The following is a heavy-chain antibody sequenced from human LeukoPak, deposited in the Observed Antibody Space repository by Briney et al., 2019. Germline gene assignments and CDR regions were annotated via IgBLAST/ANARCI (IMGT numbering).Heavy chain of an antibody. V-gene: IGHV4-4*07. D-gene: IGHD1-26*01. J-gene: IGHJ4*02. Sequence: SETLSLTCTVSGGSISSYYWSWIRQPAGKGLEWVGRIYTSGSSNYNPSLKSRVTMSVDTSKNQFSLKLSSVAAADTAGYYCARVSGSYTDYWGQGTLVTVSS. CDR2: IYTSGSS. CDR3: ARVSGSYTDY. CDR1: GGSISSYY.